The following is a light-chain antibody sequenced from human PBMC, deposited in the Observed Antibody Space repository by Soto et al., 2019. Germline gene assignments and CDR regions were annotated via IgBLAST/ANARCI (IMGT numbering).Light chain of an antibody. CDR3: CSYASGRSYV. V-gene: IGLV2-14*01. J-gene: IGLJ1*01. Sequence: QSVLTQPASVSGSPGQSITISCTGTSSDVGAFNYVSWYLQYPGKAPKLMVSEVGNRPSGVSNRFSGSKSGNTASLTISGLQAEDEAEYYCCSYASGRSYVFGTGTKVTVL. CDR1: SSDVGAFNY. CDR2: EVG.